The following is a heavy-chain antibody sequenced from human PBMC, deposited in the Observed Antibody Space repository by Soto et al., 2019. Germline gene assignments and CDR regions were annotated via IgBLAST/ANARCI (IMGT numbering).Heavy chain of an antibody. V-gene: IGHV1-58*01. D-gene: IGHD3-9*01. CDR3: AAAAGGYDILTGMTYYYYGMDV. J-gene: IGHJ6*02. CDR2: IVVGSGNT. CDR1: GFTFTSSA. Sequence: GASVKVSCKASGFTFTSSAVQWVRQARGQRLEWIGWIVVGSGNTNYAQKFQERVTITRDMSTSTAYMELSSLRSEDTAVHYCAAAAGGYDILTGMTYYYYGMDVWGQGTTVTVSS.